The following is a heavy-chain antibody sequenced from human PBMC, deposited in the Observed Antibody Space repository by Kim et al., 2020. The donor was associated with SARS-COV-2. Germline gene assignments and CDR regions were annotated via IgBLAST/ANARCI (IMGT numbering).Heavy chain of an antibody. J-gene: IGHJ4*02. CDR2: IYSSGST. CDR1: GGSISGYY. Sequence: SETLSLTCSVSGGSISGYYWSWIRQPPGKGLEWIGYIYSSGSTTYNPSLKSRVTISLDTFRKQFSLKLTSVIAADTAVYFCARDSGYGDPSDYWCQGTLV. CDR3: ARDSGYGDPSDY. D-gene: IGHD4-17*01. V-gene: IGHV4-59*01.